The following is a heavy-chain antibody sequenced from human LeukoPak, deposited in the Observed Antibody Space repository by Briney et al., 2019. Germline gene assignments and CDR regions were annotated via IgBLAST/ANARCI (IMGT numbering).Heavy chain of an antibody. CDR1: GITNYW. CDR2: INKDSSER. D-gene: IGHD3-16*01. J-gene: IGHJ4*02. Sequence: PGESLRLSCVGSGITNYWMTWVRQAPGKGLESVANINKDSSERYYLDSVKGRFTISRDNTKSSLFPQMNSLRVEDTGIYYCATDLNWVAYWGQGARVTVSS. CDR3: ATDLNWVAY. V-gene: IGHV3-7*01.